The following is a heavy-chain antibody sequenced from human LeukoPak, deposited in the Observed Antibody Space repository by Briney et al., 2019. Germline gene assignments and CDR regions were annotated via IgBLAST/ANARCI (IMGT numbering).Heavy chain of an antibody. J-gene: IGHJ3*02. CDR1: GYTFTGYY. Sequence: ASVKLSCNASGYTFTGYYKHWVRQPPAQGLEWMGLINPNSGGTDNEQKFQGRVTMPRDRSISTAYMELNRLRSDDTAVYYCARDYHSTVTTALTSDAFDIWGQGTMVTVSS. CDR3: ARDYHSTVTTALTSDAFDI. D-gene: IGHD4-17*01. V-gene: IGHV1-2*02. CDR2: INPNSGGT.